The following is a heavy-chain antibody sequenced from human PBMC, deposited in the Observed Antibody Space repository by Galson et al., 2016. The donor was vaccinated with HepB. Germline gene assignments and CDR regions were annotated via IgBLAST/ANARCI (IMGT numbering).Heavy chain of an antibody. J-gene: IGHJ5*02. CDR2: IHYSGST. CDR1: GDSISSGAYY. CDR3: ARDRAGFDP. V-gene: IGHV4-31*03. Sequence: LSLTCIVSGDSISSGAYYWTWIRQSPGKGLEWIGYIHYSGSTYYNPSLKSRVTLSVDTSKNQFSLKLSSLTAADTAVYYCARDRAGFDPWGQGTLVTVSS. D-gene: IGHD1-14*01.